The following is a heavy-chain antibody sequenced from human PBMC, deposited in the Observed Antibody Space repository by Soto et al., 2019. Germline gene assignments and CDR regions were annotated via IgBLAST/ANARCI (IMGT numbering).Heavy chain of an antibody. CDR3: ARFYDSVY. D-gene: IGHD3-22*01. CDR1: GGTFSSYA. Sequence: SVKVSCKASGGTFSSYAISWVRQAPGQGLEWMGGIIPIFGNTKYSQKFQGRVTITRDTSASTAYMELSSLRSEDTAVYYCARFYDSVYWGQGTLVTVSS. CDR2: IIPIFGNT. J-gene: IGHJ4*02. V-gene: IGHV1-69*05.